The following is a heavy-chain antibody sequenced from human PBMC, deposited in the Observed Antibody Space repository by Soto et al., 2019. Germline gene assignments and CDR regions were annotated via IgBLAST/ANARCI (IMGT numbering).Heavy chain of an antibody. Sequence: GGSLRLSCASSGFTFSSYSMNWVRQAPGKGLEWLSSISISSSYIYYADSVKGRFTISRDNAKNSLFLEMNSLRAEDTAMYYCARKLGYCTGGICYCDYWGQGTLVTVSS. J-gene: IGHJ4*02. CDR1: GFTFSSYS. CDR3: ARKLGYCTGGICYCDY. V-gene: IGHV3-21*06. D-gene: IGHD2-8*02. CDR2: ISISSSYI.